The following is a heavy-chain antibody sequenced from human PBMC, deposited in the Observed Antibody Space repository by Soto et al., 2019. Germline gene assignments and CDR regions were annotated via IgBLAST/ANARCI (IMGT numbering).Heavy chain of an antibody. CDR3: ARATWDTTITPSNWYFDL. D-gene: IGHD5-18*01. J-gene: IGHJ2*01. CDR1: GDSVSSNSAA. CDR2: TYYRSKWYN. Sequence: QVQLQQSGPGLVKPSQTLSLTCAISGDSVSSNSAAWNWIRQSPSRGLEWLGRTYYRSKWYNDYAVSVKSRIIINPGTSKNQISLQLNSVTPEDTAVYYCARATWDTTITPSNWYFDLWGRGTLVTVSS. V-gene: IGHV6-1*01.